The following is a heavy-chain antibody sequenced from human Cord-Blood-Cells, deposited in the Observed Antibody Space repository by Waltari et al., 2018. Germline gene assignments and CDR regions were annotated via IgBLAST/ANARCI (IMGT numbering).Heavy chain of an antibody. CDR1: GGSISSSSYY. D-gene: IGHD7-27*01. CDR3: ARSGDGLSYYFDY. Sequence: QLQLQESGPGLVKPSETLSLTCTVSGGSISSSSYYWGWIRQPPGEGLEWIGSIYYSGSTYYNPSLKSRVTISVDTSKNQFSLKLSSVTAADTAVYYCARSGDGLSYYFDYWGQGTLVTVSS. J-gene: IGHJ4*02. CDR2: IYYSGST. V-gene: IGHV4-39*01.